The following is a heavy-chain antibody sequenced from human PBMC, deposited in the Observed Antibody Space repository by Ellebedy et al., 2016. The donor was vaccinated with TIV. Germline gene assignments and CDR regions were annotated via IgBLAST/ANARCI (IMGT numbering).Heavy chain of an antibody. CDR1: GFTFSSYS. D-gene: IGHD4-11*01. J-gene: IGHJ4*02. Sequence: PGGSLRLSCAASGFTFSSYSMNWVRQAPGKGLEWVGRIKSKVDGGTTDNAAPVKGRFTISRDDSKNTLYLQMNSLKTEDTAVYFCTARLYDYSSDFDYWGQGTLVTVSS. V-gene: IGHV3-15*07. CDR3: TARLYDYSSDFDY. CDR2: IKSKVDGGTT.